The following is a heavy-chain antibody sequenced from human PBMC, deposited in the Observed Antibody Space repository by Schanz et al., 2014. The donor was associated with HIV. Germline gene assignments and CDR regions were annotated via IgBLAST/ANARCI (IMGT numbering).Heavy chain of an antibody. CDR1: GYTFTDNY. V-gene: IGHV1-2*02. J-gene: IGHJ3*02. Sequence: QVQLVQSGAEVKKPGASVKVSCKASGYTFTDNYMHWVRQAPGQGLEWMGWINPNSGGTNFAQKFQGRVTLTRDTSITTAYMELTTLRSDDTALYFCARDLVDSSTWYDAFDIWGQGTKVTVSS. CDR3: ARDLVDSSTWYDAFDI. CDR2: INPNSGGT. D-gene: IGHD6-13*01.